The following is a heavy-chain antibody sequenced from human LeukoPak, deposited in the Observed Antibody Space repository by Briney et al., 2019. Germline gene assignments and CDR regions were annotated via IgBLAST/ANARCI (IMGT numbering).Heavy chain of an antibody. CDR3: ARGGVGDIDY. D-gene: IGHD3-16*01. CDR1: GGSISSYY. V-gene: IGHV4-59*08. J-gene: IGHJ4*02. Sequence: TSETLSLTCTVSGGSISSYYWSWIRQPPGKGLEWIGYIYYSGSTNYNPSLKSRVTISVDTSKNQFSLKLSSVTAADTAVYYCARGGVGDIDYWGQGTLVTVSS. CDR2: IYYSGST.